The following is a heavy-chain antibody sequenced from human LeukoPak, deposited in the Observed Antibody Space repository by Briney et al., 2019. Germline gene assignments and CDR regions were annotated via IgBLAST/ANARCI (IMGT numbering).Heavy chain of an antibody. Sequence: PGRSLRLSCAASGFTFSSYGMHWVRQAPGKGLEWVAVIWYDGSNKYYADSVKGRFTISRDNSKNTLYLQMNSLRAEDTAVYYCAKVKTTVTTTEYWGQGTLVTVSS. J-gene: IGHJ4*02. V-gene: IGHV3-33*06. CDR3: AKVKTTVTTTEY. D-gene: IGHD4-17*01. CDR1: GFTFSSYG. CDR2: IWYDGSNK.